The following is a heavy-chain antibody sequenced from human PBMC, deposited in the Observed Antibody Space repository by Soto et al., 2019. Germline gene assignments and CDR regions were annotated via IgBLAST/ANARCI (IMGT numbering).Heavy chain of an antibody. CDR2: IYISGST. Sequence: QVQLQESGPGLVKPSETLSLTCTVSGDSMTKYYWSWIRQPAGKGLEWIGRIYISGSTNYNPSLKSRVTMSIDTSNNHFSLNLKSVTAADTAMYYCARTVGAAYYFDFWGQGALVTVSS. CDR1: GDSMTKYY. J-gene: IGHJ4*02. D-gene: IGHD1-26*01. CDR3: ARTVGAAYYFDF. V-gene: IGHV4-4*07.